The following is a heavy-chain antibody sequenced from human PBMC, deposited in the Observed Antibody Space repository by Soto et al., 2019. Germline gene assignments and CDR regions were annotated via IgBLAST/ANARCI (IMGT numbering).Heavy chain of an antibody. V-gene: IGHV1-18*01. CDR1: GYTFTSYG. CDR3: ARDRGYSGYYYYYGMDV. J-gene: IGHJ6*02. CDR2: ISAYNGNT. Sequence: ASVKVSCKASGYTFTSYGISWVRQAPGQGLEWMGWISAYNGNTNYAQKLQGRVTMTTDTSTSTAYMELRSLRSDDTAVYYCARDRGYSGYYYYYGMDVWGQGTTVTVSS. D-gene: IGHD5-12*01.